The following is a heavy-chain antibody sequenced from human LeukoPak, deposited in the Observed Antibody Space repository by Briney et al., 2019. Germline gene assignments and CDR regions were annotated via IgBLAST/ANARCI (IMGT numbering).Heavy chain of an antibody. D-gene: IGHD3-22*01. J-gene: IGHJ4*02. CDR3: ARISSYDSSAYPPGN. CDR2: IIPIFGTA. Sequence: SVKVSCKASGGTFSSYAISWVRQAPGQGLGWMGGIIPIFGTADYAQKFQGRVTITTDESTSTIYMGLSSLRSEDAAVYYCARISSYDSSAYPPGNWGQGTLVTVSS. CDR1: GGTFSSYA. V-gene: IGHV1-69*05.